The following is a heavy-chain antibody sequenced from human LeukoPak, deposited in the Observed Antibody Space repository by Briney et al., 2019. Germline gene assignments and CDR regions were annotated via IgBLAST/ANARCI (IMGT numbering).Heavy chain of an antibody. J-gene: IGHJ4*02. Sequence: SETLSLTCTVSGGSISSSSYYWGWVRQPPGKGLEWIANIYYSGSTYYSPSLRSRVTISVDTSKNPFSLKLTSVTAADTAVYYCARHASVSGNWPRPLDYWGQGSLVTVSS. CDR1: GGSISSSSYY. CDR3: ARHASVSGNWPRPLDY. CDR2: IYYSGST. D-gene: IGHD3-3*01. V-gene: IGHV4-39*01.